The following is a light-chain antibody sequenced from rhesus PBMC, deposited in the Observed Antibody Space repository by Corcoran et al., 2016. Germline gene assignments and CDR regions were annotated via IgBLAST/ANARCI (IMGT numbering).Light chain of an antibody. CDR1: QSVCIY. CDR3: YQHSSGLT. Sequence: QVILTQSPATLSLSPGERATLSCRASQSVCIYLAWYQQKPGQAPRRLTSGASSRATGVPDRLSGSGSGTDFPLAISSLGPEDVGVYHCYQHSSGLTFGGGTKVEFK. J-gene: IGKJ4*01. V-gene: IGKV3-10*01. CDR2: GAS.